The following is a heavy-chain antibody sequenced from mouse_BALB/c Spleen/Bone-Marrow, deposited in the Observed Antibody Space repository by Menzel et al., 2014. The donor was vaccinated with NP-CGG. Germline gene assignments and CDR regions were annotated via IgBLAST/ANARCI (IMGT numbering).Heavy chain of an antibody. V-gene: IGHV4-1*02. Sequence: EVQGVESGGGLVQPGGSLKLSCAASGFDFSRYYMSWDRQAPGKGLEWIGEINPDSSPINHTPSLKDKFIISRDNAKNTLYLQMSKVRSEDTALYYCARPRYYGSIFAYWGQGTLVTVSA. J-gene: IGHJ3*01. CDR3: ARPRYYGSIFAY. CDR2: INPDSSPI. CDR1: GFDFSRYY. D-gene: IGHD1-1*01.